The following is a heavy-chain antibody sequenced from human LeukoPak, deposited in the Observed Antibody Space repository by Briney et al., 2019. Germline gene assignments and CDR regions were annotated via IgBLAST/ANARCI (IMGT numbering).Heavy chain of an antibody. J-gene: IGHJ4*02. V-gene: IGHV4-39*07. CDR1: GGSISSGTYY. CDR3: ATQGYSGYDDRGSFDS. CDR2: IYYSGTT. Sequence: SETLSLTCTVSGGSISSGTYYWGWIRQPPGKGLEWIGSIYYSGTTYYNPSLKCRVTISVDTPKNQFSLKLISVTAADTAVYYCATQGYSGYDDRGSFDSWGQGTLVTVSS. D-gene: IGHD5-12*01.